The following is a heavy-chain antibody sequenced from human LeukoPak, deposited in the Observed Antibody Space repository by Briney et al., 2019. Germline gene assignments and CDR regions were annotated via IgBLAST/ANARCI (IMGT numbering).Heavy chain of an antibody. J-gene: IGHJ5*02. V-gene: IGHV1-69*04. CDR3: ARAPFSGRGTFDP. CDR1: GGTFISYA. CDR2: IIPILGIA. D-gene: IGHD5-12*01. Sequence: SVNVSFKASGGTFISYAISWVRQAPGQGLEWMGRIIPILGIANYAQKFQGRVTITADKSTSTAYIELSSLRSEDTAVYYCARAPFSGRGTFDPWGQGTLVTVSS.